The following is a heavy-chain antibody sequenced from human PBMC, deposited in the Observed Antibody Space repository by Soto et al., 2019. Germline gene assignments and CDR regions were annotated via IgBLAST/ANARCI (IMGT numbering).Heavy chain of an antibody. CDR3: AKDFAHYLITFGGPYYFDY. V-gene: IGHV3-23*01. CDR1: GFTFSSYA. J-gene: IGHJ4*02. D-gene: IGHD3-16*01. CDR2: ISGSGGST. Sequence: PGGSLRLSCAASGFTFSSYAMSWVRQAPGKGLEWVSAISGSGGSTYYADSVKGRFTISRDNSKNTLYLQMNSLRAEDTAVYYCAKDFAHYLITFGGPYYFDYWGQGTLVTVSS.